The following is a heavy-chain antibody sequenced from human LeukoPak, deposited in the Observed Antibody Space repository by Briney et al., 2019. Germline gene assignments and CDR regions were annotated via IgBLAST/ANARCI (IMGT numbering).Heavy chain of an antibody. CDR3: AKDGRGYNYGNFDY. J-gene: IGHJ4*02. CDR2: ISGSGGST. V-gene: IGHV3-23*01. D-gene: IGHD5-18*01. CDR1: GFTFSSYA. Sequence: QAGGSLRLSCAASGFTFSSYAMSWVRQAPGKGLEWDSPISGSGGSTYYADSVKGRFTISRDNSKNTLYLQLNSLRAEDTAVYYCAKDGRGYNYGNFDYWGQGTLVTVSS.